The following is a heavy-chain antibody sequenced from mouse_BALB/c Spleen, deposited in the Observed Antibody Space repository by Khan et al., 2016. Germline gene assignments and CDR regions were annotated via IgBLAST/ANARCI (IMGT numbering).Heavy chain of an antibody. CDR2: IRSKSNNYAT. Sequence: EVQLVESGGGLVQPKGSLKLSCAASGFTFNTYAMNWVRQAPGKGLEWVARIRSKSNNYATYYADSVKDRFTISRDDSQSMLYLQMNNLKTEDTAMYYFVRQRLLPPYWYFDVWGAGTTVTVSS. D-gene: IGHD2-3*01. CDR1: GFTFNTYA. V-gene: IGHV10-1*02. CDR3: VRQRLLPPYWYFDV. J-gene: IGHJ1*01.